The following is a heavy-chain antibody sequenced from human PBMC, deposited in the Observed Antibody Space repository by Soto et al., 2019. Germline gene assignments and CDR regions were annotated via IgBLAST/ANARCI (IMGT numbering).Heavy chain of an antibody. J-gene: IGHJ4*02. Sequence: SETLSLTCTVSGGSISTYYWSWIRQPPGKGLEWIGYIYYSGSTNYNPSLKSRVTISVDTSKNQFSLKVSSVTAADTAVYYCARRYGGNFDYWGQGTLVTVSS. D-gene: IGHD1-26*01. CDR2: IYYSGST. V-gene: IGHV4-59*01. CDR3: ARRYGGNFDY. CDR1: GGSISTYY.